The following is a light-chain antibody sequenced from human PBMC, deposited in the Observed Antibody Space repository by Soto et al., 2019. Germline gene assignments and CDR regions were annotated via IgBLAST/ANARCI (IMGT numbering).Light chain of an antibody. CDR1: SSDVGGYNS. V-gene: IGLV2-14*01. CDR3: SSYTSSITWV. J-gene: IGLJ3*02. Sequence: QSALTQPASVSGSPGQSITISCTGTSSDVGGYNSVSWYQKNPGKAPKLMIYEVSNRPSGVSNRFSGSKSGNTASLTISGLQAEDEADYYCSSYTSSITWVFGGGTQLTVL. CDR2: EVS.